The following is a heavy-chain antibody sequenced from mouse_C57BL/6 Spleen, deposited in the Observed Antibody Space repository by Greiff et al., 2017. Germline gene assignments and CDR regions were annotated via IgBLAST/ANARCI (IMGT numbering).Heavy chain of an antibody. J-gene: IGHJ4*01. CDR1: GYAFSSYW. CDR3: ARSLAQHDYGGALDY. V-gene: IGHV1-80*01. D-gene: IGHD1-1*01. Sequence: VKLQQSGAELVKPGASVKISCKASGYAFSSYWMNWVKQRPGKGLEWIGQIYPGDGDTNYNGKFKGKATLTADKSSSTAYMQLSSLTSEDSAVYFCARSLAQHDYGGALDYWGQGTSVTVSS. CDR2: IYPGDGDT.